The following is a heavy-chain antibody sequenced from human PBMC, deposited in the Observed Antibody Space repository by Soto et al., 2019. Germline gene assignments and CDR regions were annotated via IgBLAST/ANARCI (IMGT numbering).Heavy chain of an antibody. Sequence: SETLSLTCAVSGGSISSSNWWSWVRQPPGKGLEWIGEIYHSGSTNYNPSLKSRVTISVDKSKNQFSLKLSSVTAADTAVYSCAVLVVTASTPQGFDPWGQGTMVTVSS. J-gene: IGHJ5*02. D-gene: IGHD2-15*01. V-gene: IGHV4-4*02. CDR3: AVLVVTASTPQGFDP. CDR1: GGSISSSNW. CDR2: IYHSGST.